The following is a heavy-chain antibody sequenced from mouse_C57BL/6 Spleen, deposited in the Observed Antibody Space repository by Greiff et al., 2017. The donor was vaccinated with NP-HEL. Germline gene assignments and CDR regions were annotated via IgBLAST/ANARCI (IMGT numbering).Heavy chain of an antibody. J-gene: IGHJ4*01. V-gene: IGHV5-6*02. CDR3: ASLGDYSNDYYAMDY. CDR2: ISSGGSYT. D-gene: IGHD2-5*01. Sequence: EVMLVESGGDLVKPGGSLKLSCAASGFTFSSYGMSWVRQTPDKRLEWVATISSGGSYTYYPDSVKGRFTISRDNAKNTLYLQMSSLKSEDTAMYYCASLGDYSNDYYAMDYWGQGTSVTVSP. CDR1: GFTFSSYG.